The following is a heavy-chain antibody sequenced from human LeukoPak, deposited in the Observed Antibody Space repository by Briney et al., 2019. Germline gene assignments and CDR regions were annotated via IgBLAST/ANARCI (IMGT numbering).Heavy chain of an antibody. Sequence: GGSLRLSCAAFGFTVSNTGMHWVRQAPGKGLEWVSAISGSGGSTYYADSVKGRFTISRDNSKNTLYLQMNSLRAEDTAVYYCAKVTRVTTFDYWGQGTLVTVSS. V-gene: IGHV3-23*01. J-gene: IGHJ4*02. CDR2: ISGSGGST. D-gene: IGHD4-17*01. CDR3: AKVTRVTTFDY. CDR1: GFTVSNTG.